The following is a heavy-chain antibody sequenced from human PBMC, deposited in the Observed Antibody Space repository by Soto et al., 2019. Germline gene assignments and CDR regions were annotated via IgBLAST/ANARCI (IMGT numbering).Heavy chain of an antibody. V-gene: IGHV3-30*03. CDR3: AIPLHVWSGLDY. CDR1: GFTFSDYG. Sequence: QVQLVESGGGVVQPGRSLRLSCAASGFTFSDYGMHWVRQAPGKGLEWVAGISYDGSNKYYADSVKGRFTISRDNSKNTLYMQMSSLRAEDTAVYYCAIPLHVWSGLDYWGQGTLVTVSS. CDR2: ISYDGSNK. D-gene: IGHD3-3*02. J-gene: IGHJ4*02.